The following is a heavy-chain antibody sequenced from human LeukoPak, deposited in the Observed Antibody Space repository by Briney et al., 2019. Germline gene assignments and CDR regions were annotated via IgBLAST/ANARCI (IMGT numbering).Heavy chain of an antibody. D-gene: IGHD6-13*01. CDR2: ISAYNGNT. J-gene: IGHJ4*02. CDR1: GYTFTSYG. Sequence: ASVKVSCTASGYTFTSYGISWVRPAPGQGLEWMGWISAYNGNTNYAQKLQGRVTMTTDTSTSTAYMELRSLRSDDTAVYYCARVPAAGESDYWGQGTLVTVSS. CDR3: ARVPAAGESDY. V-gene: IGHV1-18*01.